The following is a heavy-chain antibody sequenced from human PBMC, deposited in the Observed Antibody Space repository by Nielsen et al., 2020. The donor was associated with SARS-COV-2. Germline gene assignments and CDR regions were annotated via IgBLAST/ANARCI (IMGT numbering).Heavy chain of an antibody. CDR1: GVSFSSNYW. V-gene: IGHV4-4*02. CDR3: ARRNRLASPGAHFDL. D-gene: IGHD1-14*01. CDR2: IHHSGNT. Sequence: SETLSLTCAVSGVSFSSNYWWSWVRQPPGKGLEWIGEIHHSGNTNYAPSLKSRVTMSVDASKSQFSLRLSSVTAADTAVYYCARRNRLASPGAHFDLWGRGTLVTVSS. J-gene: IGHJ2*01.